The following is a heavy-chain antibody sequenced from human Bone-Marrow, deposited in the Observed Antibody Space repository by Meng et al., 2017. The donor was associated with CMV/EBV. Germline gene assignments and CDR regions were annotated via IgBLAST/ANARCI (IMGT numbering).Heavy chain of an antibody. V-gene: IGHV1-18*01. Sequence: ASVKVSCKASGYTFTSYGISWVRQAPGQGLEWMGWISAYNGNTNYAQKLQGRVTMTTDTSTSTAYMELRSLRSDDTAVYYCARGAVLRFLEWLHYYYYYGMDVWGQGTTVTVSS. CDR2: ISAYNGNT. CDR1: GYTFTSYG. J-gene: IGHJ6*02. CDR3: ARGAVLRFLEWLHYYYYYGMDV. D-gene: IGHD3-3*01.